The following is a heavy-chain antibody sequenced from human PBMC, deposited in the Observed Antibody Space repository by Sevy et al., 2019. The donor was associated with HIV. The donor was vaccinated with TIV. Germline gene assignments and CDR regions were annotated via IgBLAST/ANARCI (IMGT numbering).Heavy chain of an antibody. CDR2: IYSGGST. J-gene: IGHJ6*02. V-gene: IGHV3-53*01. CDR3: ASSGSYYYGMDV. CDR1: GFTVSSNY. Sequence: LSLTCAASGFTVSSNYMSWVRQAPGKGLEWVSVIYSGGSTYYADSVKGRFTISRDNSKNTLYLQMNSLRAEDTAVYYCASSGSYYYGMDVWGQGTTVTVSS. D-gene: IGHD3-10*01.